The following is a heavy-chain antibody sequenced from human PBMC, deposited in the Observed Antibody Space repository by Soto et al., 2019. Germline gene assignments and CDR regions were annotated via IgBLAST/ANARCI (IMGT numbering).Heavy chain of an antibody. CDR1: GFTFSSYA. D-gene: IGHD1-7*01. CDR3: ANWNYDRLMGY. V-gene: IGHV3-23*01. J-gene: IGHJ4*02. CDR2: ISGSGGST. Sequence: GGSLRLSCAASGFTFSSYAMSWVRQAPGKGLEWVSAISGSGGSTYYADSVKGRFTISRDNSKNTLYLQMNSLRAEDTAVYYCANWNYDRLMGYWGQGTLVTVSS.